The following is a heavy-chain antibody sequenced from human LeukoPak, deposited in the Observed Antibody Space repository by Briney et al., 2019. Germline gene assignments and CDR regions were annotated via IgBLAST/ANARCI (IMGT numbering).Heavy chain of an antibody. D-gene: IGHD2-15*01. CDR1: GESFNDYF. J-gene: IGHJ4*02. Sequence: SETLSLTCAVYGESFNDYFWTWIRQPPGKGLEWIGEINHSGSTNYNPSLKSRVTISVDTSKNQFSLKLSSVTAADTAVYYCARGLSAIVYWGQGTLVTVSS. V-gene: IGHV4-34*01. CDR2: INHSGST. CDR3: ARGLSAIVY.